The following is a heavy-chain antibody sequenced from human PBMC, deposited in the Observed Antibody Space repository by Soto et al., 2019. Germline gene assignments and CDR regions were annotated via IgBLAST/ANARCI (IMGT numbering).Heavy chain of an antibody. D-gene: IGHD3-3*01. CDR1: GFTFSSYA. CDR3: ARAPPTLFLEWLATHFYY. Sequence: EVQLLESGGGLVQPGGSLRLSCAASGFTFSSYAMSWVRQAPGKGLEWVSAISGSGGSTYYADSVKGRFTISRDNSKNTLYLKQNRLRAEDTAVYHCARAPPTLFLEWLATHFYYLGQGTLGTGSS. J-gene: IGHJ4*02. V-gene: IGHV3-23*01. CDR2: ISGSGGST.